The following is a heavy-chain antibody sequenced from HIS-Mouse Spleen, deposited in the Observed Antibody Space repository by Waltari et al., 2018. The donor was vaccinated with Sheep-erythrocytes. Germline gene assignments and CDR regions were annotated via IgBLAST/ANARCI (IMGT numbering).Heavy chain of an antibody. Sequence: QVQLQQWGAGLLKPSETLSLTCAVYGGSFSGYYWSWIRQPPGKGLEWIGESNHSGRTNANPSLKSRVTMSVETSKNQFSLKLSSVTAADTAVYYCALSVDLAGAFDIWGQGTKGTVSS. V-gene: IGHV4-34*01. CDR3: ALSVDLAGAFDI. J-gene: IGHJ3*02. D-gene: IGHD6-19*01. CDR1: GGSFSGYY. CDR2: SNHSGRT.